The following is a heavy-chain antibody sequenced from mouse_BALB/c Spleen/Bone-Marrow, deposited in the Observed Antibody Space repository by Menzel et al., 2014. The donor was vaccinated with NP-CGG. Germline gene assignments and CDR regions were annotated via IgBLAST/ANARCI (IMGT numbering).Heavy chain of an antibody. CDR1: GYSFTGYT. D-gene: IGHD2-1*01. CDR3: AGGGYYGNLFAY. V-gene: IGHV1-26*01. CDR2: INPYNGGT. Sequence: VQLKHSGPELVEPGASMKISCKASGYSFTGYTMNWVKQSHGKNLEWIGLINPYNGGTSYNQKFKGKATLTVDKSSSTAYMELLSLTSEDSAVYYCAGGGYYGNLFAYWGQGTLVTVSA. J-gene: IGHJ3*01.